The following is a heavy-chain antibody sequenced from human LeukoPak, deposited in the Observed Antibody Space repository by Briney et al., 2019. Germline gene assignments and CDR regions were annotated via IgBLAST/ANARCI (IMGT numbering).Heavy chain of an antibody. Sequence: GESLKISCKGSGYSFTSYWIGWVRQMPGKGLEWMGIIYPGDSDTRYSPSSQGQVTISADKSISTAYLQWSSLKASDTAMYYCARPYYYDSSGYSTEYYMDVWGKGTTVTVSS. J-gene: IGHJ6*03. CDR3: ARPYYYDSSGYSTEYYMDV. CDR1: GYSFTSYW. V-gene: IGHV5-51*01. D-gene: IGHD3-22*01. CDR2: IYPGDSDT.